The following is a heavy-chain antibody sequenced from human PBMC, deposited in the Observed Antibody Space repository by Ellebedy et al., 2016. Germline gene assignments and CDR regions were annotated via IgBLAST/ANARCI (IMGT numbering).Heavy chain of an antibody. CDR2: INHSGIT. CDR1: GGSLSGYY. Sequence: SETLSLTXDVSGGSLSGYYWSWIRQPPGKGLEWIGEINHSGITKSIPSLKSRVTMSLHTPKNQFSLKLSSVTAADTAVYYCARDVGVGATSLNWFDPWGQGTLVTVSS. CDR3: ARDVGVGATSLNWFDP. J-gene: IGHJ5*02. D-gene: IGHD1-26*01. V-gene: IGHV4-34*01.